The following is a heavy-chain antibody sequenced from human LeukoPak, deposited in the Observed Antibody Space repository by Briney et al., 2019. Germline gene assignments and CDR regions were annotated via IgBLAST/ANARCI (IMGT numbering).Heavy chain of an antibody. Sequence: GGSLRLSCAASGFTFSSYAMSWVRQAPGKGLEWVSAISGSGGSTYYADSVKGRFTISRDNSKNTLYLQMNSLRAEDTAVYYCAKDIYGSGSYYNPHSWFDPWGQGTLVTVSS. J-gene: IGHJ5*02. V-gene: IGHV3-23*01. CDR2: ISGSGGST. CDR3: AKDIYGSGSYYNPHSWFDP. D-gene: IGHD3-10*01. CDR1: GFTFSSYA.